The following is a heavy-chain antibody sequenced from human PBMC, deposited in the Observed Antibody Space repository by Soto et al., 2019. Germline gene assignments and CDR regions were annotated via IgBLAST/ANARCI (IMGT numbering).Heavy chain of an antibody. D-gene: IGHD2-21*02. J-gene: IGHJ4*02. V-gene: IGHV3-30-3*01. Sequence: GGSLRGSCASSGFTFSSYAMHWVRQAPGKGLEWVAVISYDGSNKYYADSVKGRFTISRDNSKNTLYLQMNSLRAEDTAVYYCARVLSGDYLFDYWGQGTLVTVYS. CDR1: GFTFSSYA. CDR3: ARVLSGDYLFDY. CDR2: ISYDGSNK.